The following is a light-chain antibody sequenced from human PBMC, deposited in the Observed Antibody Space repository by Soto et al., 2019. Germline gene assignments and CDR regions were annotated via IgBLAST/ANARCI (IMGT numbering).Light chain of an antibody. CDR3: QQYGTSPELT. CDR2: GAS. CDR1: QSISSSF. V-gene: IGKV3-20*01. J-gene: IGKJ4*01. Sequence: EIVLTQSPGTLSLSPGESATLSCRASQSISSSFLAWYQQKPGQAPRLLIYGASSRATGIPDRFSGSGSGTDFTLTISRLEPEDFAVYYSQQYGTSPELTFGGGTKVE.